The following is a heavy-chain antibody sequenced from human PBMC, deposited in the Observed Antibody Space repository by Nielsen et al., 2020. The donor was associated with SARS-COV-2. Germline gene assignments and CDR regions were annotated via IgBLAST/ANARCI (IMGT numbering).Heavy chain of an antibody. CDR2: ISGSGGST. CDR3: AKDVGYCSGGSCYSKGRWDAFDI. Sequence: GGSLRLSCAASGFTFSSYGMHWVRQAPGKGLEWVSAISGSGGSTYYADSVKGRFTISRDNSKNTLYLQMNSLRAEDTAVYYCAKDVGYCSGGSCYSKGRWDAFDIWGQGTMVTVSS. CDR1: GFTFSSYG. V-gene: IGHV3-23*01. D-gene: IGHD2-15*01. J-gene: IGHJ3*02.